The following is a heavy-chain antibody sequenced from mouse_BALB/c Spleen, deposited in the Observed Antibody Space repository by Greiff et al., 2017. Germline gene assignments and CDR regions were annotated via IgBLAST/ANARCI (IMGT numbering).Heavy chain of an antibody. CDR2: MWAGGTT. D-gene: IGHD2-4*01. V-gene: IGHV2-9*02. CDR1: GFSLTTYG. CDR3: ARGGVWDYDAAFDY. Sequence: VQLVESGPGLVAPSQNLSITCTVSGFSLTTYGVHRVRQPPGKGLEWLGVMWAGGTTNYNSALMSRLSISKDNSKSQVFLKMNSLQTDDTAMYYCARGGVWDYDAAFDYWGQGTTLTVSS. J-gene: IGHJ2*01.